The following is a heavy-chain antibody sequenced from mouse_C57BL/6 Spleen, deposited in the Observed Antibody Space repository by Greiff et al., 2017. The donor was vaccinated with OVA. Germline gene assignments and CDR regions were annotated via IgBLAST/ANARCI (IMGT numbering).Heavy chain of an antibody. J-gene: IGHJ3*01. CDR2: ISSGSSTI. Sequence: EVHLVESGGGLVKPGGSLKLSCAASGFTFSDYGMHWVRQAPEKGLEWVAYISSGSSTIYYADKVKGRITISRDKAKNTLFLQRTILRSEDTAMYYCARGDDYSWFAYWGQGTLVTVSA. V-gene: IGHV5-17*01. D-gene: IGHD2-4*01. CDR1: GFTFSDYG. CDR3: ARGDDYSWFAY.